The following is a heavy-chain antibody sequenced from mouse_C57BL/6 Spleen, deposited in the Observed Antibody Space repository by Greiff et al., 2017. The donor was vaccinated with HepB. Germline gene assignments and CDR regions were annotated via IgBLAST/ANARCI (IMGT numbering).Heavy chain of an antibody. CDR3: ALFITAARGYFDY. CDR2: INPSSGYT. J-gene: IGHJ2*01. CDR1: GYTFTSYW. D-gene: IGHD1-1*01. Sequence: QVQLKESGAELAKPGASVKLSCKASGYTFTSYWMHWVKQRPGQGLEWIGYINPSSGYTKYNQKFKDKATLTADKSSSTAYMQLSSLTYEDSAVYYCALFITAARGYFDYWGQGTTLTVSS. V-gene: IGHV1-7*01.